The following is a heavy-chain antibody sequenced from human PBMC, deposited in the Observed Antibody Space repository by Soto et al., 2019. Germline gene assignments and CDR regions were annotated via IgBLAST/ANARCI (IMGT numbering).Heavy chain of an antibody. CDR2: IKSKTDGGTA. D-gene: IGHD1-26*01. CDR3: STPSGGYYSRFDY. Sequence: GGSLRLSCAASGFTFSNAWMNWVRQAPGKGLEWVGRIKSKTDGGTADYAAPVKGRFTISRDDSKNTLYLQMTSLKTEDTAVYYCSTPSGGYYSRFDYWGQGTLVTVSS. CDR1: GFTFSNAW. J-gene: IGHJ4*02. V-gene: IGHV3-15*07.